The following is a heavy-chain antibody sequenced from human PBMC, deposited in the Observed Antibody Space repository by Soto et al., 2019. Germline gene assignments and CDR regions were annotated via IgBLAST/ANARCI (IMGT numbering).Heavy chain of an antibody. CDR3: ARIVVGSPDY. J-gene: IGHJ4*02. D-gene: IGHD2-15*01. Sequence: GGSLRLSCAVSGFTFSTYAMSWVRQAPGKGLEWVSMISGSGGNTHYADSVKGRFTISRDNSKNTLYLQINSLRAEDTAVYYCARIVVGSPDYWRQGTRATVSS. V-gene: IGHV3-23*01. CDR1: GFTFSTYA. CDR2: ISGSGGNT.